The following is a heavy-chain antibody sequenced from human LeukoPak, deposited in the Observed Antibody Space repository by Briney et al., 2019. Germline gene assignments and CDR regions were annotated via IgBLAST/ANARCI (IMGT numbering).Heavy chain of an antibody. Sequence: NPSETLSLTCTVSGYSISSGYYWGWIRQPPGKGLEWIGSIYYSGSTYYNPSLKSRVTISVDTSKNQFSLKLSSVTAADTAVYYCARIAGVFGVVITQYYYYYMDVWGKGTTVTVSS. CDR2: IYYSGST. CDR1: GYSISSGYY. V-gene: IGHV4-38-2*02. D-gene: IGHD3-3*01. J-gene: IGHJ6*03. CDR3: ARIAGVFGVVITQYYYYYMDV.